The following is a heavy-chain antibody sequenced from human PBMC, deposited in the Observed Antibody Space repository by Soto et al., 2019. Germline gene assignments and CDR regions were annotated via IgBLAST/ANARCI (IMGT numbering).Heavy chain of an antibody. CDR1: GGSISSYY. V-gene: IGHV4-59*01. CDR2: IYYSGST. J-gene: IGHJ6*02. D-gene: IGHD3-22*01. CDR3: ASEVRGYSFGMDV. Sequence: QVQLQESGPGLVKPSETLSLTCTVSGGSISSYYWRWIRQPPGKGLEWIGYIYYSGSTNYNPSLKSRVTISVDTSKNQFSLKLSSVTAADTAVYYCASEVRGYSFGMDVWGQGTTVTVSS.